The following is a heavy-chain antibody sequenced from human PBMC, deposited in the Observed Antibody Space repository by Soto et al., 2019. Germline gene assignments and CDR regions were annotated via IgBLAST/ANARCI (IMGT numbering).Heavy chain of an antibody. V-gene: IGHV7-4-1*02. CDR3: ARDRGSSWYAVGKYFQH. CDR2: INTNTGNP. Sequence: ASVKVSCKASGYTFTSYAMNLVRQAPGQGLEWMGWINTNTGNPTYAQGFTGRFVFSLDTSVSTAYLQISSLKAEDTAVYYCARDRGSSWYAVGKYFQHWGQGTLVTVSS. J-gene: IGHJ1*01. D-gene: IGHD6-13*01. CDR1: GYTFTSYA.